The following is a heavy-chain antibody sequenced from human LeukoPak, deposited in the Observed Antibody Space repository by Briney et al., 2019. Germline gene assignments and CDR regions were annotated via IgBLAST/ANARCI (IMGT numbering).Heavy chain of an antibody. Sequence: PGGSLRLSCAASGFSVSSNYMSWVRQAPGKGLEWVSVLYSGVSTYYADSVKGRFTISRDDSKNTLYLLMNSLRGDDTAVYYCARGISTRGWLDYWGQGTLVT. D-gene: IGHD6-19*01. V-gene: IGHV3-53*01. CDR1: GFSVSSNY. CDR3: ARGISTRGWLDY. J-gene: IGHJ4*02. CDR2: LYSGVST.